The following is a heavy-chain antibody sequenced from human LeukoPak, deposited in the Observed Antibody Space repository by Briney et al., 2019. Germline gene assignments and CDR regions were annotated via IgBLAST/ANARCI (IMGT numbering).Heavy chain of an antibody. V-gene: IGHV3-21*01. Sequence: PGGSLRLSCAASGFTFDDYGMSWVRQAPGEGLEWVSSISSSSSYIYYADSVKGRFTISRDNAKNSLYLQMNSLRAEDTAVYYCASFDYGDFDYWGQGTLVTVSS. CDR1: GFTFDDYG. CDR3: ASFDYGDFDY. CDR2: ISSSSSYI. D-gene: IGHD4-17*01. J-gene: IGHJ4*02.